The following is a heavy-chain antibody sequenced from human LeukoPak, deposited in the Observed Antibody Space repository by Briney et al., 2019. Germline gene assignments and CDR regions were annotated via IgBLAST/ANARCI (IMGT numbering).Heavy chain of an antibody. Sequence: SETLSLTCTVSGGSISSYYWSWIRQPPRKGLEWIGYIYYSGSTNYNPSLKSRVTISVDTSKNQFSLKLSSVTAADTAVYYCARHHRERYYYGSGSYYGPLDYWGQGTLVTVSS. CDR3: ARHHRERYYYGSGSYYGPLDY. D-gene: IGHD3-10*01. CDR1: GGSISSYY. J-gene: IGHJ4*02. CDR2: IYYSGST. V-gene: IGHV4-59*08.